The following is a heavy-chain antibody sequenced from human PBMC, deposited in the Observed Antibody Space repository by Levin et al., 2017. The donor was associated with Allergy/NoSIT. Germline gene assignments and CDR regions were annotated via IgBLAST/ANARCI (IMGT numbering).Heavy chain of an antibody. CDR1: GFAFSSYY. CDR3: ARAPWYLVPYYFDY. V-gene: IGHV3-7*04. J-gene: IGHJ4*02. CDR2: INRDGSEK. D-gene: IGHD4-23*01. Sequence: GGSLRLSCAASGFAFSSYYMGWVRQAPGKGLEWVANINRDGSEKYYVGSVKGRFTISRDNAKNSLSLQMNSLRAEDTAVYYCARAPWYLVPYYFDYWGQGTLVTVSS.